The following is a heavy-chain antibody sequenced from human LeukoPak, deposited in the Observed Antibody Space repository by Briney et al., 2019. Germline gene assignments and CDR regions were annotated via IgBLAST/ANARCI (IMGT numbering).Heavy chain of an antibody. V-gene: IGHV3-23*01. CDR1: GFTFSSYG. Sequence: PGGSLRLSCAASGFTFSSYGMSWVRQAPGKGLEWVSAISGSGGSTYYADSVKGRFTISRDNSKNTLYLQMNSLRAEDTAVYYCAKRYFDWLLSGDAFDIWGQGTMVTVSS. D-gene: IGHD3-9*01. J-gene: IGHJ3*02. CDR3: AKRYFDWLLSGDAFDI. CDR2: ISGSGGST.